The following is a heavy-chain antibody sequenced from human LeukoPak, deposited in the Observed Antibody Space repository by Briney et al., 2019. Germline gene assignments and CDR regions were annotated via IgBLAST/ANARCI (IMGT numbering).Heavy chain of an antibody. Sequence: GGSLRLSCAASGFTFSSYAMRWVRQAPGKGLEWVAAISYDGSNKYYADSVKGRFTISRDNSKNTLYLQMNSLRAEDTAVYYCARSLYPSREFDYWGQGTLVTVSS. CDR1: GFTFSSYA. V-gene: IGHV3-30-3*01. J-gene: IGHJ4*02. D-gene: IGHD3-16*01. CDR3: ARSLYPSREFDY. CDR2: ISYDGSNK.